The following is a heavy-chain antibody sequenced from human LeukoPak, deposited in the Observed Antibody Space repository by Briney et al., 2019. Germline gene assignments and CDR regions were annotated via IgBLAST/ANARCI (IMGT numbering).Heavy chain of an antibody. V-gene: IGHV3-23*01. CDR3: AKGSTIFGVVGDY. Sequence: PGGSLRLSCAASGFTFSSYVMTWVRQAPGKGLEWVSTISGSGGSTYYADSVKGRFTISRDNSKNTLYLQMNSLRAEDTAVYYCAKGSTIFGVVGDYWGQGTLVTVSS. CDR1: GFTFSSYV. J-gene: IGHJ4*02. D-gene: IGHD3-3*01. CDR2: ISGSGGST.